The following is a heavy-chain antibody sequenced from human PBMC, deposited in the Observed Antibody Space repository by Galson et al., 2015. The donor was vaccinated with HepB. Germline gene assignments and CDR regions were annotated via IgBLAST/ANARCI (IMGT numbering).Heavy chain of an antibody. V-gene: IGHV6-1*01. D-gene: IGHD5-12*01. J-gene: IGHJ6*02. Sequence: CAISGDSVSTNIVAWNWIRQSPSRGLEWLGRTYYRSKWYNDYAVSVQSRITINPDTSRNQFSLQLNFVTPEDTGVYYCTRVRHLARGMDVWGQGTTVTVSS. CDR2: TYYRSKWYN. CDR1: GDSVSTNIVA. CDR3: TRVRHLARGMDV.